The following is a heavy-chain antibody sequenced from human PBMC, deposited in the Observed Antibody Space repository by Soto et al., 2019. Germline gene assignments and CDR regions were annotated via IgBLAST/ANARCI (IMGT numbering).Heavy chain of an antibody. D-gene: IGHD6-13*01. J-gene: IGHJ4*02. CDR2: IYYSGST. CDR3: ARSTSSWPKAAFDS. V-gene: IGHV4-28*01. Sequence: SETLSLTCAVSGYSISSSNWWGWIRQPPGKGLEWIGYIYYSGSTYYNPSLKSRVTMSVDTSKNQFSLKLSSVTAVDTAVYYCARSTSSWPKAAFDSWGQGTLVTVSS. CDR1: GYSISSSNW.